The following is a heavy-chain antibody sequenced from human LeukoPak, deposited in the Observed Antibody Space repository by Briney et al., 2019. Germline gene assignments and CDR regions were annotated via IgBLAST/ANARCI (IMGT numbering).Heavy chain of an antibody. CDR1: GFTLSSYW. CDR3: ARVYIYYDSSGYFPADY. V-gene: IGHV3-74*01. Sequence: GGSLRLSCAASGFTLSSYWMHWVRQAPGKWLVWVSRISSDGRSTSYADSVKGRFTISRDNAKNTLYLQMNSLRAEDTAVYYCARVYIYYDSSGYFPADYWGQGTLVTVSS. CDR2: ISSDGRST. D-gene: IGHD3-22*01. J-gene: IGHJ4*02.